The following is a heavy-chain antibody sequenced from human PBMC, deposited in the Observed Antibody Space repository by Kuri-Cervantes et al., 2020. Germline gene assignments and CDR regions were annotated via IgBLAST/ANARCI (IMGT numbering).Heavy chain of an antibody. Sequence: SETLSLTRTVSGGSISSGDYYWSWIRQPPGKGLEWIGYIYYSGSTYYNPSLKSRVTISVDTSKNQFSLKLSSVSAADTAVYYCARVLVRYDWIYFDYWGQGTLVTVSS. D-gene: IGHD3-3*01. J-gene: IGHJ4*02. CDR1: GGSISSGDYY. V-gene: IGHV4-30-4*01. CDR3: ARVLVRYDWIYFDY. CDR2: IYYSGST.